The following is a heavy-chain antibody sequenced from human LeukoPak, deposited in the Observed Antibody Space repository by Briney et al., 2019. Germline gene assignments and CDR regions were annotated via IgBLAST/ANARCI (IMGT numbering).Heavy chain of an antibody. CDR1: GFTFSSYG. Sequence: GGSLRLSCAASGFTFSSYGMHWVRQAPGKGLEWVAVIWYDGSNKYYADSVKGRFTISRDNSKNTLYLQMNSLRAEDTAVYYCARDPVVLGDSSGYYYSYFDYWGQGTLVTVSS. CDR3: ARDPVVLGDSSGYYYSYFDY. J-gene: IGHJ4*02. CDR2: IWYDGSNK. D-gene: IGHD3-22*01. V-gene: IGHV3-33*01.